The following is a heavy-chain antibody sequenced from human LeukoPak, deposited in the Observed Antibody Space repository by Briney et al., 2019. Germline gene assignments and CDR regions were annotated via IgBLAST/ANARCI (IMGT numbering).Heavy chain of an antibody. CDR3: ARDFNLPEYGYYVLDV. D-gene: IGHD1-14*01. CDR1: GGTFSSYA. J-gene: IGHJ6*02. Sequence: RASVKVSCKASGGTFSSYAISWVRQAPGQGLEWMGRIIPILGIANYAQKFQGRVTITADKSTSTAYMELSSLRSEDTAVYYCARDFNLPEYGYYVLDVWGQGTTVTVSS. CDR2: IIPILGIA. V-gene: IGHV1-69*04.